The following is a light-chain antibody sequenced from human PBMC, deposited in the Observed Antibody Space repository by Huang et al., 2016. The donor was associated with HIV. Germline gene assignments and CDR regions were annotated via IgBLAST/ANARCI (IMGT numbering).Light chain of an antibody. V-gene: IGKV2-30*02. CDR3: MQGTFWYT. J-gene: IGKJ2*01. CDR2: KVS. CDR1: QSLVHSDGNTY. Sequence: DVVMTQSPVSLPVTLGQSASISCRSSQSLVHSDGNTYVNWLHQRPGQSPRRLIYKVSNRDSGVPDRFSGSGSGTDFTLKISRVEAEDVGVYYCMQGTFWYTFGQGTKVEIK.